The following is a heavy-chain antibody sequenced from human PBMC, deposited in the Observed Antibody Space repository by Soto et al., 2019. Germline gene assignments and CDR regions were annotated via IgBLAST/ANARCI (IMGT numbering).Heavy chain of an antibody. CDR3: ARGTLV. CDR1: GGSIGSGGYW. J-gene: IGHJ4*02. Sequence: QVQLQESGPGLMQPSQTLSLTCTVSGGSIGSGGYWWSWIRQHPGRGLEWIGFVSYTGNTQYNPSLTSRGNISVDTSTKQFSLKLSSVTAADTAVYYCARGTLVWGQGTLVTVSS. CDR2: VSYTGNT. V-gene: IGHV4-31*03. D-gene: IGHD2-2*01.